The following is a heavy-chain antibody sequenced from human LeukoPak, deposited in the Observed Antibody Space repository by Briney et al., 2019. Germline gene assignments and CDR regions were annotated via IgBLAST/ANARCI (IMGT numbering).Heavy chain of an antibody. Sequence: SSETLSLTCAVSGXPISSSYWWSWVRQPPGKGLEWIGEIYHTGTTNYNPSLKSRVTISVDKSNNQFSLRLSSVTAADTAVYYCARFGYVETTVVTPINYYFAMDVWGQGTSVTVSS. CDR1: GXPISSSYW. J-gene: IGHJ6*02. CDR2: IYHTGTT. CDR3: ARFGYVETTVVTPINYYFAMDV. D-gene: IGHD4-23*01. V-gene: IGHV4-4*02.